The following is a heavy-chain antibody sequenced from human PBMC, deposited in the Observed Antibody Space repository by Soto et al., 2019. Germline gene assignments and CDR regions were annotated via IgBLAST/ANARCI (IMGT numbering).Heavy chain of an antibody. CDR3: ASSRDYGDYDAFDI. Sequence: PGGSLRLSCAASGFTFSSYSMNWVRQAPGKGLEWVSSISSSSSSYIYYADSVKGRFTISRDNSKNTLYLQMNSLRAEDTAVYYCASSRDYGDYDAFDIWGQGTMVTVSS. D-gene: IGHD4-17*01. J-gene: IGHJ3*02. V-gene: IGHV3-21*01. CDR2: ISSSSSSYI. CDR1: GFTFSSYS.